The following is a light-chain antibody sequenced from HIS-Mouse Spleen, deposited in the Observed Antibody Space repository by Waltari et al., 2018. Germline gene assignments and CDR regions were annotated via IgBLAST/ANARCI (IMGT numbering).Light chain of an antibody. CDR3: QTWGTGIHV. CDR2: LNSDGSH. V-gene: IGLV4-69*01. J-gene: IGLJ1*01. Sequence: QLVLTQSPSASASLGASVKLTCTLSSGHSSYAIALHQQQPEKGPRYLMKLNSDGSHSKGDGIPDRFSGSSSGAERYLTISSLQSEDEADYYCQTWGTGIHVFGTGTKVTVL. CDR1: SGHSSYA.